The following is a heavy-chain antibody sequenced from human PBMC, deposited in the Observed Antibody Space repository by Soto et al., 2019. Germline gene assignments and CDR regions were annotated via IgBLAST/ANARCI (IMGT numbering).Heavy chain of an antibody. Sequence: SETLSLTCAVSGGSISSSNWSGCIQPPPGKGLERIGYIYYSGSTSYNPSLQSRVPMSVDTSKNQFSLKLSSVTAVDTAVYYCARIERTLYGGSSVSDSWGQGTRVPVSS. D-gene: IGHD2-15*01. CDR3: ARIERTLYGGSSVSDS. CDR2: IYYSGST. CDR1: GGSISSSNW. J-gene: IGHJ4*02. V-gene: IGHV4-28*01.